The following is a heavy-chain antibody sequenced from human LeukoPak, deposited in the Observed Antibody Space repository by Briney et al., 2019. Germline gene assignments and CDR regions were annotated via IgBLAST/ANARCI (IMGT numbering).Heavy chain of an antibody. CDR1: GFTFSSYA. Sequence: PGGSLRLSCAASGFTFSSYAMHWVRQAPGKGLEWVAVISYDGSNKYYADSVKGRFTISRDNSKNTLYLQMNSLRAEDTALYYCAKGGTAADNYWYFDLWGRGTLVTVSS. CDR3: AKGGTAADNYWYFDL. D-gene: IGHD6-13*01. V-gene: IGHV3-30-3*01. J-gene: IGHJ2*01. CDR2: ISYDGSNK.